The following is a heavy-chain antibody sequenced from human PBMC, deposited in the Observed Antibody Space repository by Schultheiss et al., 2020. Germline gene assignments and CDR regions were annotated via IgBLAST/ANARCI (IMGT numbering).Heavy chain of an antibody. D-gene: IGHD1-14*01. J-gene: IGHJ4*02. V-gene: IGHV3-15*01. Sequence: WIRQPPGKGLEWIGRIKSKTDGGTTDYAAPVKGRFTISRDDSKNTLYLQMNSLRAEDTAVYYCAKEARLVTTFDYWGQGTLVTGYS. CDR3: AKEARLVTTFDY. CDR2: IKSKTDGGTT.